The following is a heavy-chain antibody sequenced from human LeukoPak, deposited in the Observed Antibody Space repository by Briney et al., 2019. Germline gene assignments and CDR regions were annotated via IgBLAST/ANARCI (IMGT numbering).Heavy chain of an antibody. CDR1: GFSLSTSGLC. D-gene: IGHD6-6*01. CDR2: IDWDDDK. Sequence: SGPALVKPTQTLTLTCTFSGFSLSTSGLCVSWIRQPPGKALEWLARIDWDDDKYYSTSLKTRLTISKDTSKNQVVLTMTNMDPVDTATYYCARISRGPQASYSSSADVDYWGQGTLVTVSS. CDR3: ARISRGPQASYSSSADVDY. V-gene: IGHV2-70*11. J-gene: IGHJ4*02.